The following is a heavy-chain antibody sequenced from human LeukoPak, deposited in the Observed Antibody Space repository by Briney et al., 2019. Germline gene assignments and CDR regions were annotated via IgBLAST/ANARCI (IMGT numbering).Heavy chain of an antibody. J-gene: IGHJ3*02. CDR2: IYYSGST. CDR3: AREIRLDYYDSSGYYYRDAFDI. Sequence: SETLSLTCAVYGGSFSGYYWSWIRQPPGKGLEWIGYIYYSGSTNYNPSLKSRVTISVDTSKNQFSLKLSSVTAADTAVYYCAREIRLDYYDSSGYYYRDAFDIWGQGTMVTVSS. D-gene: IGHD3-22*01. V-gene: IGHV4-59*01. CDR1: GGSFSGYY.